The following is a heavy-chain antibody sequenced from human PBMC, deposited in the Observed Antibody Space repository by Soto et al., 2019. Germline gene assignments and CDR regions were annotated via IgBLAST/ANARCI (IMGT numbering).Heavy chain of an antibody. CDR2: INSDGSST. J-gene: IGHJ4*02. CDR1: GFTFSSYW. Sequence: GGSLRLSCAASGFTFSSYWMHWVRQAPGKGLVWVSRINSDGSSTSYADSVKGRFTISRDNAKNTLYLQMNSLRAEDTAVYYCARVTDTYESSGYFAYWGQGTLVPVSS. CDR3: ARVTDTYESSGYFAY. D-gene: IGHD3-22*01. V-gene: IGHV3-74*01.